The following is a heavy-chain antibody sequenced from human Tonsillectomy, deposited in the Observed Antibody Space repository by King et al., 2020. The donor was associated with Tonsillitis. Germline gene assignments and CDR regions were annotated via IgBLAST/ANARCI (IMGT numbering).Heavy chain of an antibody. CDR1: GFTCINYG. CDR2: MSHDGSNK. J-gene: IGHJ3*02. D-gene: IGHD4-23*01. Sequence: VQLVEAGGGVVQPGRSLRLSCPTSGFTCINYGIHWVRPAPGKGLEGVAFMSHDGSNKFYADSVKGRFTISRDNYENTLYLQITSLRAEDTAIYCWAGDWGGGNPLDAFDIWGQGTMVTVSS. CDR3: AGDWGGGNPLDAFDI. V-gene: IGHV3-33*05.